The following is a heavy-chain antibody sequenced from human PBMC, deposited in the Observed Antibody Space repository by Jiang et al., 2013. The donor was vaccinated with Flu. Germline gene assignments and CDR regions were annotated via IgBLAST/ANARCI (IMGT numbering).Heavy chain of an antibody. Sequence: GLVKPSETLSLTCTVSGGSISSSSYYWGWIRQPPGKGLEWIGSIYYSGITYYNPSLRSRVTISIDTSKKQFSLSLSSVTAADTAVYYCARRTPYPHFDYYYGMDVWGHGTTVTVSS. V-gene: IGHV4-39*01. CDR3: ARRTPYPHFDYYYGMDV. J-gene: IGHJ6*02. D-gene: IGHD3-3*02. CDR1: GGSISSSSYY. CDR2: IYYSGIT.